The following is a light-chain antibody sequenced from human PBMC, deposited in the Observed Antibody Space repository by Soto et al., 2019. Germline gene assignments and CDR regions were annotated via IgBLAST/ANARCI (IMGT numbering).Light chain of an antibody. V-gene: IGKV1-9*01. CDR1: QGIRTY. CDR3: QQFNNYPRT. Sequence: DIQVTQSPSFLSASVGDRVTITCRASQGIRTYLAWYQQKAGRAPKLLIHSASTLHSGVPSRFNGSGSGTDFTLTISSLQPEDFATYYCQQFNNYPRTFGQGTKLEIK. J-gene: IGKJ2*01. CDR2: SAS.